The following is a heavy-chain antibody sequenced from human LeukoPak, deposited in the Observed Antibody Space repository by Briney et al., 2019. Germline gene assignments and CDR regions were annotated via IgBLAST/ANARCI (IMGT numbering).Heavy chain of an antibody. V-gene: IGHV1-18*01. CDR1: GFIFTSYG. CDR3: ARIAYYSLNWYFDL. J-gene: IGHJ2*01. D-gene: IGHD1-26*01. CDR2: ISAYNGDT. Sequence: ASVKVSCKASGFIFTSYGISWVRQAPGQGLEWLGWISAYNGDTKYAQKVQGRVTMTTDTSTSTAYMDLRSLRSDDTAVYYCARIAYYSLNWYFDLWGRGTLVTVSS.